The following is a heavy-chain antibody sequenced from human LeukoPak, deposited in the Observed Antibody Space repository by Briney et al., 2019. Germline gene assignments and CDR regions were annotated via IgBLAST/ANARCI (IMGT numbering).Heavy chain of an antibody. Sequence: SVKVSCKASGGTFSSYAISWVRQAPGQGLEWMGGIIPIFGTANYAQKFQGRVTITADESTSTAYMELSSLRSEDTAVYYCAENGGSPTRPLDYWGQGTLVTVSS. V-gene: IGHV1-69*13. J-gene: IGHJ4*02. CDR1: GGTFSSYA. CDR3: AENGGSPTRPLDY. D-gene: IGHD2-15*01. CDR2: IIPIFGTA.